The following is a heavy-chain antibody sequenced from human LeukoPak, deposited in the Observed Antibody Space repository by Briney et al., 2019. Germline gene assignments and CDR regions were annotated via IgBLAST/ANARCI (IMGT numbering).Heavy chain of an antibody. Sequence: GGSLRLSCAASGFTFSSYAMSWVRQAPGKGLEWVSAISGSGGSTYYADSVKGRFTIPRDNSKNTLYLQMNSLRAEDTAVYYCAKAAIKYYYDSSGYYPVWGKGTTVTVSS. D-gene: IGHD3-22*01. V-gene: IGHV3-23*01. J-gene: IGHJ6*04. CDR2: ISGSGGST. CDR1: GFTFSSYA. CDR3: AKAAIKYYYDSSGYYPV.